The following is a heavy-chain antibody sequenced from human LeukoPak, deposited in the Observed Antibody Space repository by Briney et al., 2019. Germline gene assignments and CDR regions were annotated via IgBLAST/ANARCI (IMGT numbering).Heavy chain of an antibody. Sequence: NSSETLSLTCTVSGGSISSSSYYWGWIRQPPGKGLEWIGSIYYSGSTYYNPSLKSRVTISVDTSKNQFSLKLSSVTAADTAVYYCARYGSGYDYFDYWGQGTLVTVSS. J-gene: IGHJ4*02. V-gene: IGHV4-39*01. CDR3: ARYGSGYDYFDY. CDR2: IYYSGST. CDR1: GGSISSSSYY. D-gene: IGHD5-12*01.